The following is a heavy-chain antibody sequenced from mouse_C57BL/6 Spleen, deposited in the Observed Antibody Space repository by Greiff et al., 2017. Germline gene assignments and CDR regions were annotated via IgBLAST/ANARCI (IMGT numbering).Heavy chain of an antibody. V-gene: IGHV1-26*01. J-gene: IGHJ2*01. CDR1: GYTFTDYY. Sequence: EVQLQQSGPELVMPGASVKLSCKASGYTFTDYYMNWVKQSHGKSLEWIGDINPDNSGTIYNHKFKGKATLTVDKSSSTAYMGLRSLTSEDSAVYYCAKDYTTVVATSYFDYWGQGTTLTVSS. D-gene: IGHD1-1*01. CDR3: AKDYTTVVATSYFDY. CDR2: INPDNSGT.